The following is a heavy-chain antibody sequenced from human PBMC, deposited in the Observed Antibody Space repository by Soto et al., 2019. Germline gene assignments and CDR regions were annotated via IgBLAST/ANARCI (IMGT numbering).Heavy chain of an antibody. CDR1: GYTFTGYY. V-gene: IGHV1-2*04. Sequence: ASVKVSCKASGYTFTGYYMHWVRQAPGQGLEWMGWINPNSGGTNYAQKFQGWVTMTRDTSISTAYMELSRLRSDDTAVYYCALGYSLLGDYYYGMDVWGQGTTVTVSS. D-gene: IGHD2-15*01. CDR3: ALGYSLLGDYYYGMDV. CDR2: INPNSGGT. J-gene: IGHJ6*02.